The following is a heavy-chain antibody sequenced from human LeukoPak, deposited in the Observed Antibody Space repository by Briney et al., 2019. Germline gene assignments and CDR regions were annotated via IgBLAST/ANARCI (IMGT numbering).Heavy chain of an antibody. J-gene: IGHJ3*02. CDR3: TTDRYYYDSSGDAFDI. V-gene: IGHV3-15*01. CDR2: IKSKTDGGTT. CDR1: GFTFNNAW. D-gene: IGHD3-22*01. Sequence: GGSLRLSCAASGFTFNNAWMSWVRQAPGKGLEWVGRIKSKTDGGTTDYAAPVKGRFTISRDDSKNTLYLQMNSLKTEDTAVYYCTTDRYYYDSSGDAFDIWGQGTMVTVSS.